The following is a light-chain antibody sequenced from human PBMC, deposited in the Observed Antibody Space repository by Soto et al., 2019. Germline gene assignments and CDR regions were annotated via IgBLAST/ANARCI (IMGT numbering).Light chain of an antibody. Sequence: QSALTQPASVSGSPGQWITISCTGTSSDVGGYNYVSWYQQHPGKAPKLMIYDVSNRPSGVSNRFSGSKSGNTASLTISGLQAEDEADYYCSSYTSSRALVFGGGTK. J-gene: IGLJ3*02. V-gene: IGLV2-14*01. CDR1: SSDVGGYNY. CDR3: SSYTSSRALV. CDR2: DVS.